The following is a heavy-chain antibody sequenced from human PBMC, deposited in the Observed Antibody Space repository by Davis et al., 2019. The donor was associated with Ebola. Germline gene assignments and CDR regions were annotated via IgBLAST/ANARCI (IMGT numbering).Heavy chain of an antibody. D-gene: IGHD3-22*01. V-gene: IGHV1-18*01. Sequence: AASVKVSCKASGYTFTTFGISWVRQAPGQGLEWVGWISGSSGKTNYAQKLQGRVTMTTDTSTSTAYMELRSLRSDDTAVYYCARVVVIPNWFDPWGQGTLVSVSS. CDR3: ARVVVIPNWFDP. CDR2: ISGSSGKT. J-gene: IGHJ5*02. CDR1: GYTFTTFG.